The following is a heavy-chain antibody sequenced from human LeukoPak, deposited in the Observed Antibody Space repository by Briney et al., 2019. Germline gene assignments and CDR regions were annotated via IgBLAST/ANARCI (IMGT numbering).Heavy chain of an antibody. D-gene: IGHD6-19*01. Sequence: PGGSLRLSCAASGFIVSNYEMNWVRQAPGKGLERIAYINSGGAPIRYADSVKGRFTMSRDNAKNSLYLQMNRLRAEDTAVYFCARDFSGWSVDPWGQGTLVTVSS. J-gene: IGHJ5*02. CDR2: INSGGAPI. V-gene: IGHV3-48*03. CDR3: ARDFSGWSVDP. CDR1: GFIVSNYE.